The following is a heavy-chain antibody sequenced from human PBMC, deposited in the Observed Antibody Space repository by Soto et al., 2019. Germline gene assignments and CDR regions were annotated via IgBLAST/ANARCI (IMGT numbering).Heavy chain of an antibody. CDR3: AKGDGTATGPLDY. CDR1: GFTFSTYA. D-gene: IGHD5-18*01. V-gene: IGHV3-23*01. J-gene: IGHJ4*02. Sequence: GGSLRLSCAASGFTFSTYAMNWVRQAPGKGLEWVSTISISGESTYYADSVKGRFTISRDNSKNTLYLQMNSLRAEDTAVYYCAKGDGTATGPLDYWGQGTLVTVSS. CDR2: ISISGEST.